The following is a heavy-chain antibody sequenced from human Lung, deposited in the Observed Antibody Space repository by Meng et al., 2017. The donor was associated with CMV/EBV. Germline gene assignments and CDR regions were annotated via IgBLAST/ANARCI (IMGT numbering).Heavy chain of an antibody. CDR2: INAGNGNT. CDR3: ARTGCSSSSCYDY. Sequence: QGQAGQSGAEGKKPGASVKVSCKASGYSFTTYAMHWVRQAPGQRLEWMGWINAGNGNTKYSEKFQSRVTITRDTAASTAYMELSSLRSEDTAVYYCARTGCSSSSCYDYWGQGTLVTVSS. D-gene: IGHD2-2*01. J-gene: IGHJ4*02. V-gene: IGHV1-3*01. CDR1: GYSFTTYA.